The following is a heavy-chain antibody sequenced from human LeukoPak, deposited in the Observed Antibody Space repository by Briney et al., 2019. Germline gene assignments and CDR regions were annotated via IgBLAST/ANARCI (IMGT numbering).Heavy chain of an antibody. CDR1: GFTVSSNY. CDR2: IKHDGSEK. V-gene: IGHV3-7*01. J-gene: IGHJ4*02. Sequence: GGSLRLSCAASGFTVSSNYMSWVRQAPGKGLEWVANIKHDGSEKYYVDSVKGRFTISRDNAKNSLYLQMNSLRAEDTVVYYCARAYYDILTGHIFRDAADYWGQGTLVTVSS. CDR3: ARAYYDILTGHIFRDAADY. D-gene: IGHD3-9*01.